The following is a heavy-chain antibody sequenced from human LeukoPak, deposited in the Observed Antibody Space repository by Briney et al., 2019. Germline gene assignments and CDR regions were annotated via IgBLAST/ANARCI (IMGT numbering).Heavy chain of an antibody. Sequence: PSETLSLTCTVSGGSISHYYWSWVRQPPGKGLEWIGYIYYSGSTNYNPSLKSRVTISVDTSKNQFSLKLSSVTAADTAVYYCARRMVGATPAKYYFDYWGQGTLVTVSS. J-gene: IGHJ4*02. D-gene: IGHD1-26*01. V-gene: IGHV4-59*08. CDR1: GGSISHYY. CDR3: ARRMVGATPAKYYFDY. CDR2: IYYSGST.